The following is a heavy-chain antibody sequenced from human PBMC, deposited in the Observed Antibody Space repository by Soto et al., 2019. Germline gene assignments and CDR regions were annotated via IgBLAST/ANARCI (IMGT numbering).Heavy chain of an antibody. Sequence: QVQLQQSGPGLVQPSGTLSLTCSVSGGSISSDHFWSWVRQSPGKGLEWIGEIHRSGVTNYNPSLKSRVTISMDKSKNQLSLMLNSVTAADTAVFYCARTLQDTSMSRRCEYWGQGSLVTVSS. D-gene: IGHD5-18*01. CDR3: ARTLQDTSMSRRCEY. CDR2: IHRSGVT. V-gene: IGHV4-4*02. J-gene: IGHJ4*02. CDR1: GGSISSDHF.